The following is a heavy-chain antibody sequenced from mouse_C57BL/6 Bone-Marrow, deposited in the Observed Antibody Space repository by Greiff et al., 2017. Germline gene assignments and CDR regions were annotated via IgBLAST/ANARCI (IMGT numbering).Heavy chain of an antibody. CDR2: IRLKSDNYAT. CDR1: GFTFSNYW. CDR3: TGQGLRRWGLDY. V-gene: IGHV6-3*01. D-gene: IGHD2-4*01. J-gene: IGHJ2*01. Sequence: EVQRVESGGGLVQPGGSMKLSCVASGFTFSNYWMNWVRQSPEKGLEWVAQIRLKSDNYATNHAVSVKGRFTISIDEAKSSVYLQMNNLRAEYTGIYYCTGQGLRRWGLDYWGQGTTLTVSS.